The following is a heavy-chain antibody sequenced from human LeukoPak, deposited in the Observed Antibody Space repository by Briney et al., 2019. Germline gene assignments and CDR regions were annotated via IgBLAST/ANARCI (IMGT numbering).Heavy chain of an antibody. CDR2: IYYGGTT. CDR3: ARRGLGAAGAFHI. D-gene: IGHD1-26*01. CDR1: GGSISSSDYY. Sequence: SETLSLTCTVSGGSISSSDYYWRWIRQPPGKGLEWIGNIYYGGTTFYTASLKSRATISVHTYKTQLSLRLISGTATDTAVYYCARRGLGAAGAFHIWGQGTMVTVSP. V-gene: IGHV4-39*01. J-gene: IGHJ3*02.